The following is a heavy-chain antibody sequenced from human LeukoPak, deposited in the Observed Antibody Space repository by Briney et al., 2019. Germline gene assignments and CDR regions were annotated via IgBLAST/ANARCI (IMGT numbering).Heavy chain of an antibody. CDR3: ARGSGPCGGGCYPFDY. CDR2: INHSGST. Sequence: SETLSLTCAVYGGSFSGYYWSWIRQPPGKGLEWIGEINHSGSTNYNPSLKSRVTISVDTSKNQFSLKLSSVTAADTAVYYCARGSGPCGGGCYPFDYWGQGTPVTVSS. V-gene: IGHV4-34*01. J-gene: IGHJ4*02. D-gene: IGHD2-21*02. CDR1: GGSFSGYY.